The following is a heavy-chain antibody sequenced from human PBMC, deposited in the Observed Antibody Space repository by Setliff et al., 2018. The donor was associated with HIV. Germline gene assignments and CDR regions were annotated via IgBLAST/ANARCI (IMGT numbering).Heavy chain of an antibody. D-gene: IGHD3-10*01. J-gene: IGHJ5*02. V-gene: IGHV1-8*01. CDR2: LTPHSGDT. CDR1: GYTFLNYD. CDR3: ARGWGLWFGQLSILPLDP. Sequence: ASVKVSCKASGYTFLNYDINWLRQAPGQGLEWMGRLTPHSGDTISADRFQGRLVMATNTSTTTAFMELSSLRSDDTALYFCARGWGLWFGQLSILPLDPWGQGTLVTVSS.